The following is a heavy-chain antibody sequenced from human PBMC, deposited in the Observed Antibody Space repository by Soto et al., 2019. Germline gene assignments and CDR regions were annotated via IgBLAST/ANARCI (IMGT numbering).Heavy chain of an antibody. CDR2: INNNGSRT. Sequence: EVQLVESGGGLVQPGGSLRLSCAASGFTFSNYWMHWVRQAPGKGLGWVSRINNNGSRTHYADSVKGRFTISRDNANNTLYLQMNSLRTEDTAGYYCTRDSPRRRLDPLGQGTLVTVSS. V-gene: IGHV3-74*01. CDR3: TRDSPRRRLDP. CDR1: GFTFSNYW. J-gene: IGHJ5*02.